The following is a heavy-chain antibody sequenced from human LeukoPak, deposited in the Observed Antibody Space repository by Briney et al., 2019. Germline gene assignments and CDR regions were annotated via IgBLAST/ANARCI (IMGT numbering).Heavy chain of an antibody. J-gene: IGHJ4*02. D-gene: IGHD6-13*01. V-gene: IGHV3-7*01. CDR3: TRDEAAATD. CDR1: GFTFSNYW. Sequence: GGSLRLSCAGSGFTFSNYWMSWVRQAPGKGPEWVANIKQDGREKHYVDSVRGRFTTSRDNAKSSLYLQMNSLRAEDTGLYYCTRDEAAATDWGQGTLVTVSS. CDR2: IKQDGREK.